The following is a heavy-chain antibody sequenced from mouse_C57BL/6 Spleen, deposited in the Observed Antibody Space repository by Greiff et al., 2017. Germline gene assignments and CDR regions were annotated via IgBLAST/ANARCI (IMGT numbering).Heavy chain of an antibody. J-gene: IGHJ2*01. CDR3: AIRLVSDYFDY. CDR2: INPNSGTT. Sequence: EVQLKQSGPELVKPGASVTISCKASGYSFTAYNMNWVQQSNGKRLEWIGVINPNSGTTSYNQKFTGKATLTVDHSSSTAYMQHNILTSEDAAVYYCAIRLVSDYFDYWGQGTTLTVSA. CDR1: GYSFTAYN. D-gene: IGHD2-10*02. V-gene: IGHV1-39*01.